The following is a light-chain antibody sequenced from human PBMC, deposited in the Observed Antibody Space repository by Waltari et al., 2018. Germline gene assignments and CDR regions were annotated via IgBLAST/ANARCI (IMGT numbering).Light chain of an antibody. Sequence: EIVMTQSPATLSVSPGERDTLSCRASQRVSSNLAWSQQKPGQAPRLLLYGASTRATGIPARVSGSGSGKEFTLTISSMQSEDFAVYYCQQYNNWPPLTFGQGTRLEIK. CDR2: GAS. CDR3: QQYNNWPPLT. V-gene: IGKV3-15*01. CDR1: QRVSSN. J-gene: IGKJ5*01.